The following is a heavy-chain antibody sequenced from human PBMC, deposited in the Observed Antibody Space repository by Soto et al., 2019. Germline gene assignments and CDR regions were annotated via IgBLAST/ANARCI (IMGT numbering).Heavy chain of an antibody. J-gene: IGHJ6*02. Sequence: QVQLVQSGAEVKKPGASVKVSCKASGYTFTSYGISWVRQAPGQGLEWMGWISAYNGNTNYAQKLQGSVTITTDTSTSTAYMELRSLRSDDTAVYYCARDPEYSSSWYRTFYYYSGMDVWGQGTTVTVSS. D-gene: IGHD6-13*01. CDR3: ARDPEYSSSWYRTFYYYSGMDV. CDR2: ISAYNGNT. V-gene: IGHV1-18*01. CDR1: GYTFTSYG.